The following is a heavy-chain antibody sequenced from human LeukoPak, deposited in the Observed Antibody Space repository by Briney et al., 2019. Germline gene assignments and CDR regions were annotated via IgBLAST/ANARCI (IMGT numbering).Heavy chain of an antibody. V-gene: IGHV3-30*18. CDR3: VKVLFPYYYYYMDF. J-gene: IGHJ6*03. Sequence: PGGSLRLSCAASGFTFSSYGMHWVRQAPGKGLEWVAVISYDGSNKYYADSVTGRFTISRDQSKNTLYLQMDSLSAEDTAVYYCVKVLFPYYYYYMDFWGKGTTVTVSS. CDR1: GFTFSSYG. CDR2: ISYDGSNK.